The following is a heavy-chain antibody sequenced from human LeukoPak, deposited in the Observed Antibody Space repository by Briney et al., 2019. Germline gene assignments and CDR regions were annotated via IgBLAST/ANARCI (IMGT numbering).Heavy chain of an antibody. CDR2: IRSKAYGGTI. CDR1: TFTLSSYT. D-gene: IGHD2-2*01. CDR3: SRDGHCTSSSCFPQNYYFYGMDV. Sequence: GGSLRLSCAASTFTLSSYTMNWVRQAPGKGLEWVGFIRSKAYGGTIEYAASVKGRFTISRDDSKSIAYLQMNSLKTEDTAVYYCSRDGHCTSSSCFPQNYYFYGMDVWGHGTTVTVSS. J-gene: IGHJ6*02. V-gene: IGHV3-49*04.